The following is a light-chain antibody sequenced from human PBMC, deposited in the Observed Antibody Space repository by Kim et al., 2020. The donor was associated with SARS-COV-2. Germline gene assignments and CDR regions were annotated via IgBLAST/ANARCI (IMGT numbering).Light chain of an antibody. CDR2: DAS. V-gene: IGKV3-20*01. Sequence: IVLTQSPGTLSVFPGETATLSCRASQSVAGDYFAWYQQKPGQAPRLLIFDASTRATGISDRFSGSGSGTDFSLTIRRLEPEDFAVYYCQQYGTSQCTFGQGTNLEI. J-gene: IGKJ2*02. CDR3: QQYGTSQCT. CDR1: QSVAGDY.